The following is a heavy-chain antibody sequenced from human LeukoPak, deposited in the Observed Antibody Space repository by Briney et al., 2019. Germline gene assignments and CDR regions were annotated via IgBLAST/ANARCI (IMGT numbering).Heavy chain of an antibody. V-gene: IGHV4-4*02. D-gene: IGHD3-22*01. J-gene: IGHJ4*02. CDR3: AGLVGRYSSGLYYYYFDY. CDR1: GDSINSLDL. Sequence: PSETLSLTCTVSGDSINSLDLLSWARQPPGKGLEWIGEMYLSGTTHSNPSVKSRVTISIDKSKNQFFLNLSSVTAADTAVYYCAGLVGRYSSGLYYYYFDYWGQGTLVTVSS. CDR2: MYLSGTT.